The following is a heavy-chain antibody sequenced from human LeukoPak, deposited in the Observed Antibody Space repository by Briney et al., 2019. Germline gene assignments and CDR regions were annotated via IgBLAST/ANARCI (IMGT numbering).Heavy chain of an antibody. CDR2: INTNTGNP. V-gene: IGHV7-4-1*02. CDR3: ARDAYDSSGYYAGAFDY. J-gene: IGHJ4*02. Sequence: ASVKVSCTASGYTFTSYAMNWVRQAPGQGLEWMGWINTNTGNPTYAQGFTGRFVFSLDTSVSTAYLQISSLKAEDTAVYYCARDAYDSSGYYAGAFDYWGQGTLVTVSS. D-gene: IGHD3-22*01. CDR1: GYTFTSYA.